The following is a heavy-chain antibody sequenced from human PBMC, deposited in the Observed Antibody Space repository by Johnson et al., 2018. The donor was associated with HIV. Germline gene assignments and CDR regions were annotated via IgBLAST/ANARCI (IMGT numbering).Heavy chain of an antibody. CDR3: ARGVGRVDGMIVDAFDI. D-gene: IGHD3-22*01. V-gene: IGHV3-30*19. CDR1: GFTFNSYG. J-gene: IGHJ3*02. CDR2: ISYDGSNK. Sequence: QVQLMESGGRVVQPGRSLRLSCAASGFTFNSYGMHWVRQAPGKGLEWVAVISYDGSNKYYTDSVKGRFTISRDNSKNTLYLQMNSLRAEDTAVYYCARGVGRVDGMIVDAFDIWGQGTMVTVSS.